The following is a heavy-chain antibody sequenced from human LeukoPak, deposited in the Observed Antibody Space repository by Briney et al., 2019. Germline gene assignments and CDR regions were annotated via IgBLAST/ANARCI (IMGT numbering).Heavy chain of an antibody. CDR1: GFTFSDAW. CDR2: IKSKSDGGTI. J-gene: IGHJ4*02. D-gene: IGHD2-15*01. V-gene: IGHV3-15*01. CDR3: TTRRQDGW. Sequence: GGSLRLSCVGSGFTFSDAWMSWVRQAPGKGLEWVGRIKSKSDGGTIDYAAPVEGRFTISRDDSRNTLYLQMNSQKTEDTAVYYCTTRRQDGWWGQGTLVTVS.